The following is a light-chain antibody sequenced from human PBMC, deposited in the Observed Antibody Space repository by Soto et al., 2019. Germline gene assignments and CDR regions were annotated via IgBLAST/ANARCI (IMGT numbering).Light chain of an antibody. J-gene: IGKJ5*01. V-gene: IGKV3-20*01. CDR2: GAS. CDR1: QSINSRY. CDR3: QQHSSSPDT. Sequence: EIVLTQSPGTLSLSPGERATLSCRTSQSINSRYFAWYQHKPGQAPRLLIYGASSRATGIPDRFSGSGSGTDFILTISRLEPEDFGVYYCQQHSSSPDTFGQGTRLEIK.